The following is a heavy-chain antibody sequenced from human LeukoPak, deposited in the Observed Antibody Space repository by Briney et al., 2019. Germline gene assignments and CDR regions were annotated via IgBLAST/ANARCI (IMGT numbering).Heavy chain of an antibody. D-gene: IGHD3-3*01. Sequence: TLSLTCTVSGGSISSGGYYWNWIRQPAGKGLEWIGRIYISGSTNYNPSLRSRVTISVDTSKNQFSLKLSSVTAADTAVYYCARLEWSIKGAFDIWGQGTMVTVSS. CDR1: GGSISSGGYY. J-gene: IGHJ3*02. V-gene: IGHV4-61*02. CDR3: ARLEWSIKGAFDI. CDR2: IYISGST.